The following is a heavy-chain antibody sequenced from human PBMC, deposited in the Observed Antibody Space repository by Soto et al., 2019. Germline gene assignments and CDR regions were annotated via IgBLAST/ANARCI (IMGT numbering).Heavy chain of an antibody. CDR3: AREPLDGMDV. CDR2: IYHTGNT. J-gene: IGHJ6*02. V-gene: IGHV4-30-4*01. CDR1: GGSVNTGDNY. Sequence: QVQLHQSGPGLVKPSQTLSLECTVIGGSVNTGDNYWSWVRQSPGRGLEWIGYIYHTGNTFYNPALENRVTKARDASQNQVPPAPTFVTARGTAVYFCAREPLDGMDVWGQGTNVTVSS.